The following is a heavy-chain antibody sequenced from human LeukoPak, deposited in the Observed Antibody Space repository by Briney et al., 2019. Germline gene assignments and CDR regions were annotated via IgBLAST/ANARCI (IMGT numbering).Heavy chain of an antibody. V-gene: IGHV1-2*02. D-gene: IGHD6-19*01. J-gene: IGHJ4*02. CDR2: IDPNSGGT. Sequence: ASVTVSCTASGYTFTGRYMHWVRQAPGQGLEWMGWIDPNSGGTNYAQRFQGRVTMTRDTSIRTGYMDLSRLTSDDSAVYYCAVWRGYSSGWSGPFDDWGQGTLVTASS. CDR3: AVWRGYSSGWSGPFDD. CDR1: GYTFTGRY.